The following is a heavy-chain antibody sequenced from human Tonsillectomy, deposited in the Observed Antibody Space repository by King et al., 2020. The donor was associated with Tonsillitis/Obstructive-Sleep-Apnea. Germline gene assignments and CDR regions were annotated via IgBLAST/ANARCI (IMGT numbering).Heavy chain of an antibody. Sequence: VQLVESGGGVVQPGRSLRLSCAASGFTFSSYGMHWVRQAPGKGLEWVAVMGYAGRNKYYADSVKGRFTISRDNSKNTLYLQMNSLRAEDTAVYYCARDAIAAAGTEADFYMDVWGKGTTVTVSS. V-gene: IGHV3-33*01. J-gene: IGHJ6*03. CDR2: MGYAGRNK. D-gene: IGHD6-13*01. CDR1: GFTFSSYG. CDR3: ARDAIAAAGTEADFYMDV.